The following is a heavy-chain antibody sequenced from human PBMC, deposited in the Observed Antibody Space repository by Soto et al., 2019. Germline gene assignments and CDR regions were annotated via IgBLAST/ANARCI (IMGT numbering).Heavy chain of an antibody. Sequence: GEALKISCRGSGYSFTSYWISWVRQMPGKGLEWMGRIDPSDSYTNYRPSFQGHVTISADKSISTAYLQWSSLKASDTAMYYCARKRIVVVPAAIDYYGMDVWGQGTTVTVSS. V-gene: IGHV5-10-1*01. CDR1: GYSFTSYW. D-gene: IGHD2-2*01. CDR2: IDPSDSYT. J-gene: IGHJ6*02. CDR3: ARKRIVVVPAAIDYYGMDV.